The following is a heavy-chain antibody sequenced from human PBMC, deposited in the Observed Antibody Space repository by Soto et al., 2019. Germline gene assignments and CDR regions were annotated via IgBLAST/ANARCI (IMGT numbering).Heavy chain of an antibody. CDR2: INPSGGST. V-gene: IGHV1-46*03. CDR3: ARDGPEDAFDI. CDR1: GYTFTSYY. J-gene: IGHJ3*02. Sequence: GASVKVSCKASGYTFTSYYIHWVRQAPGQGLEWMGIINPSGGSTSYAQKFQGRVTMTRDTSTSTVYMEMSSLRSEDMAVYYCARDGPEDAFDIWGQGTMVTVSS.